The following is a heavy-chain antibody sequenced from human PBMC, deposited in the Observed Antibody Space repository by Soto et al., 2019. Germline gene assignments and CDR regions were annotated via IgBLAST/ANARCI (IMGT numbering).Heavy chain of an antibody. Sequence: QLQLQESGPGLVKPSETLSLTCTVSGGSVSSSSYYWGWVRQPPGKGLEWIGSVYYSGSTYYNPSLESRVTRSVDKSKNQFSLKLMSLSAAETPVYYRGRLEGLATITYYFDYWSQGALVTASS. J-gene: IGHJ4*02. CDR3: GRLEGLATITYYFDY. CDR1: GGSVSSSSYY. D-gene: IGHD3-9*01. CDR2: VYYSGST. V-gene: IGHV4-39*01.